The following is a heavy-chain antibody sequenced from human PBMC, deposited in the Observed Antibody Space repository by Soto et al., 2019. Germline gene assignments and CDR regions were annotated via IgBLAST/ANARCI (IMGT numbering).Heavy chain of an antibody. D-gene: IGHD6-19*01. CDR2: ISYDGSSK. CDR1: GFTFSSYG. CDR3: VKDGSSGWPYYYGMDV. V-gene: IGHV3-30*18. Sequence: VGSLRLSCAASGFTFSSYGMHWVRQAPGKGLEWVAVISYDGSSKYYADSVKGRFTISRDNSKNTMYLQMSSLRAEDTAVYYCVKDGSSGWPYYYGMDVWGQGTTVTVSS. J-gene: IGHJ6*02.